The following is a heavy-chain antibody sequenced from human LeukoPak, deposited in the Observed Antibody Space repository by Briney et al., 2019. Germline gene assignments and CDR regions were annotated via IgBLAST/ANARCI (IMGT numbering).Heavy chain of an antibody. D-gene: IGHD6-13*01. CDR2: INPSGGST. CDR1: GYTFTSYY. Sequence: GASVKVSCKASGYTFTSYYMHWVRQAPGQGLEWMGIINPSGGSTSYAQKFQGRVTMTRDTSTSTVYMELSSLRSEDTAVYYCARGEIAAAGQGSAEYFQHWGQGTLVTVSS. V-gene: IGHV1-46*01. J-gene: IGHJ1*01. CDR3: ARGEIAAAGQGSAEYFQH.